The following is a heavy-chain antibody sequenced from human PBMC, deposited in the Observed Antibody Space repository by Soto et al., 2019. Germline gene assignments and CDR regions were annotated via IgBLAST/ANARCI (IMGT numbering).Heavy chain of an antibody. CDR2: IYHSGST. V-gene: IGHV4-38-2*02. Sequence: SETLSLTCTVSGYSISSGYYWGWIRQPPGKGLEWIGSIYHSGSTYYNPSLKSRVTISVDTSKNQFSLKLSSVTAADTAVYYCARDRVYADSSYYYYGMDVWGQGTTVTVSS. J-gene: IGHJ6*02. CDR3: ARDRVYADSSYYYYGMDV. D-gene: IGHD2-8*01. CDR1: GYSISSGYY.